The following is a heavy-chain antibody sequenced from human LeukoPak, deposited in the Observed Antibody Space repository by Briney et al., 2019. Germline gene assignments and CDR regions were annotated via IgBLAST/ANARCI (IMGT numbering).Heavy chain of an antibody. J-gene: IGHJ6*03. D-gene: IGHD4-11*01. V-gene: IGHV4-39*01. Sequence: SETLSLTCTVSGGSISSSSYYWGWIRQPPGKGLEWIVSIYYSGSTYYNPSLKSRVTISVDTSKNQYSLKLSSVTAADTAVYYCATTVTSDDYFYYMDVWGKGTTVTVSS. CDR3: ATTVTSDDYFYYMDV. CDR2: IYYSGST. CDR1: GGSISSSSYY.